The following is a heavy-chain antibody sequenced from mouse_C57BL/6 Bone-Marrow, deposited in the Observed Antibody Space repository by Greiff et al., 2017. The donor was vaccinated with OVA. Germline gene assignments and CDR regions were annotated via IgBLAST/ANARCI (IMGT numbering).Heavy chain of an antibody. CDR1: GYTFTSYG. CDR2: IYPRSGNT. Sequence: QVQLQQSGAELARPGASVKLSCKASGYTFTSYGISWVKQRTGQGLEWIGEIYPRSGNTYYNEKFKGKATLTADKSSSTAYMELRSLTSEDSAVYFCARGGIYYGNYEGFAYWGQGTLGTVSA. J-gene: IGHJ3*01. D-gene: IGHD2-1*01. V-gene: IGHV1-81*01. CDR3: ARGGIYYGNYEGFAY.